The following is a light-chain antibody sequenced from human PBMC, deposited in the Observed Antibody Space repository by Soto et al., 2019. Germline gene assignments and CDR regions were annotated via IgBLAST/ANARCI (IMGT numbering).Light chain of an antibody. CDR1: SSDIGNYNY. CDR3: SSYSSSTTYV. CDR2: DVS. V-gene: IGLV2-14*01. J-gene: IGLJ1*01. Sequence: HSALTHPAYVSGSPGQSITICCTGTSSDIGNYNYVSWYQQHPGKAPKLMIYDVSNRPSGVSNRFAGSKSGNTASLTISGLQAEDEADYYCSSYSSSTTYVFGPGTKVTVL.